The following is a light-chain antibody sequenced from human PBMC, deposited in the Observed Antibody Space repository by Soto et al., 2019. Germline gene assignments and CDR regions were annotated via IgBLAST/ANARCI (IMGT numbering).Light chain of an antibody. Sequence: QSALTQPPSASGSPGQSVTISCTGTSSDIGGYNYVSWYQQHPGKAPKLMIYEVSKRPSGVPDRFSGSKSGNTASLTVSGLQAEDEADYYCSSHAGSSNFWVFGGGTQLTVL. CDR3: SSHAGSSNFWV. CDR2: EVS. V-gene: IGLV2-8*01. J-gene: IGLJ3*02. CDR1: SSDIGGYNY.